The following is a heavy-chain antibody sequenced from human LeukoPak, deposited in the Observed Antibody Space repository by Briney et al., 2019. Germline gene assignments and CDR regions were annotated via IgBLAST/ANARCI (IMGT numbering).Heavy chain of an antibody. CDR2: IYYSGST. CDR3: ATGVGATIFDY. Sequence: SETLSLTCTVSGGSISGYYWSWIRQPPGKGLEWIGYIYYSGSTNYNPSLKSRVTISVDTSKKQFSLKMNSVTAEDTAVYYCATGVGATIFDYWGQGTLVTVSS. V-gene: IGHV4-59*01. CDR1: GGSISGYY. D-gene: IGHD1-26*01. J-gene: IGHJ4*02.